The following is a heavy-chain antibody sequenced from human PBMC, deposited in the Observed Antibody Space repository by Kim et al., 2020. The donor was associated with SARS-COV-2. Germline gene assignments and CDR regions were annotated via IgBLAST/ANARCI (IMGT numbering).Heavy chain of an antibody. Sequence: SETLSLTCTVSSGSMRDYYWSWIRQPPGKGLEWIGYIYNSGSTNYNPSLKSRVTISVDTSKNQFSLKLSSVTAADSAVYYCARGDGSDYKARVFNYWGQGTLVTVSS. J-gene: IGHJ4*02. CDR2: IYNSGST. V-gene: IGHV4-59*01. CDR3: ARGDGSDYKARVFNY. CDR1: SGSMRDYY. D-gene: IGHD3-22*01.